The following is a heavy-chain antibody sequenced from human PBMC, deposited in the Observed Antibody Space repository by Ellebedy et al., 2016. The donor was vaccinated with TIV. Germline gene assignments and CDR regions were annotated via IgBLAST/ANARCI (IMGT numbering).Heavy chain of an antibody. CDR1: GFTFSSYS. D-gene: IGHD3-22*01. J-gene: IGHJ4*02. V-gene: IGHV3-48*04. Sequence: GESLKISCAASGFTFSSYSMNWVRQAPGKGLEWVSYISSSSSTIYYADSVKGRFTISRDNAKNSLYLQMNSLRAEDTAVYYCARGTYYYDSSGYLVRLLDYWGQGTLVTVSS. CDR2: ISSSSSTI. CDR3: ARGTYYYDSSGYLVRLLDY.